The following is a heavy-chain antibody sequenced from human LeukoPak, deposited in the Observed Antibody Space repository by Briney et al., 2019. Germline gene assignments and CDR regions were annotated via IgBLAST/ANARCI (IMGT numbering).Heavy chain of an antibody. CDR2: IYSGGDK. CDR3: ARESSGVEDYAFDI. V-gene: IGHV3-53*01. J-gene: IGHJ3*02. CDR1: GFTFSSYS. D-gene: IGHD5-24*01. Sequence: GGSLRLSCAASGFTFSSYSMNWVRQAPGKGLEWVSLIYSGGDKYYADSVSGRFTISRDNSKNTLYLQMNSLRAEDTAVYYCARESSGVEDYAFDIWGQGTMVTVSS.